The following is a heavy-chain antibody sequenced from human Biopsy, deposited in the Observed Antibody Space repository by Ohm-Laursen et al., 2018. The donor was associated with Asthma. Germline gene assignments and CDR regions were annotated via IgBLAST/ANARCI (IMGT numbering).Heavy chain of an antibody. D-gene: IGHD5-18*01. V-gene: IGHV3-48*02. J-gene: IGHJ4*02. CDR1: GFTFSSYS. CDR2: ISSSSSTI. CDR3: ARFKRGYSYGYAGVFDY. Sequence: LRLSCTPSGFTFSSYSMNWVRQAPGKGLKWASYISSSSSTIYYADSVKGRFTISRDNAKNSLYLQMNSLRDEDTAVYYCARFKRGYSYGYAGVFDYWGQGTLVTVSS.